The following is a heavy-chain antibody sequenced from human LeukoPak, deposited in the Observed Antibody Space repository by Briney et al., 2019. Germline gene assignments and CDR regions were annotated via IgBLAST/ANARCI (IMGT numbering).Heavy chain of an antibody. CDR2: IYTSGST. Sequence: SETLSLTCTVSGGSISSYYWSWIRQPAGKGREWIGRIYTSGSTNYNPSLKSRVTMSVDTSKNQFSLKLSSVTAADTAVYYCARSQYDFWSGDFDSNWFDPWGQGTLVTVSS. J-gene: IGHJ5*02. CDR3: ARSQYDFWSGDFDSNWFDP. V-gene: IGHV4-4*07. D-gene: IGHD3-3*01. CDR1: GGSISSYY.